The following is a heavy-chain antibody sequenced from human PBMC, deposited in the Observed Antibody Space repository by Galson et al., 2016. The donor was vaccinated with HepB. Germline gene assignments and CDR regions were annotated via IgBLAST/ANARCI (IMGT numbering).Heavy chain of an antibody. D-gene: IGHD3-10*01. CDR3: ARVLRGLD. J-gene: IGHJ4*02. Sequence: SVKVSCKESGYTLTSYYIHWVRQAPGQGLEWMGVITPRGNSTTYAQKFQGRVTMTRDTSTSTVYMELSSLISEDTAVYYCARVLRGLDWGQGTLVTVSS. CDR2: ITPRGNST. CDR1: GYTLTSYY. V-gene: IGHV1-46*01.